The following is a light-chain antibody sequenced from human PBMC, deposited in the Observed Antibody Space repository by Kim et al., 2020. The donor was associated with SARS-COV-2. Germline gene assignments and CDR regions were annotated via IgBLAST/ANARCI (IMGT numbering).Light chain of an antibody. Sequence: EIVLTQSPGTLPLSPGERATLSCRASQSVSSNYLAWYQQKPGQAPRLLIYGASSRATGIPDRFSGSGSGTDFTLTISRLEPEDFAVYYCQQYGRSPRTFGQGTKVDIK. J-gene: IGKJ1*01. CDR2: GAS. CDR1: QSVSSNY. CDR3: QQYGRSPRT. V-gene: IGKV3-20*01.